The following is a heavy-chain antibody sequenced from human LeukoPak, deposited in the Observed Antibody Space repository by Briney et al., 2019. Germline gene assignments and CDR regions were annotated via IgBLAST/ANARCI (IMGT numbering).Heavy chain of an antibody. CDR1: GYTFTSYG. D-gene: IGHD6-19*01. Sequence: ASVKVSCKASGYTFTSYGITWVRQAPGKGLEWMGGFDPEDGETIYAQKFQGRVTMTEDTSTDTAYMELSSLRSEDTAVYYCATEPVSRRWLAFDYWGQGTLVTVXS. CDR3: ATEPVSRRWLAFDY. J-gene: IGHJ4*02. V-gene: IGHV1-24*01. CDR2: FDPEDGET.